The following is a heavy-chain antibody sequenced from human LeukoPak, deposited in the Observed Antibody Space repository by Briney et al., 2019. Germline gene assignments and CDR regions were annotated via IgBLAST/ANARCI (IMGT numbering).Heavy chain of an antibody. D-gene: IGHD3-22*01. Sequence: GGSLRLSCAASGFTFSDYNMRWIRQAPGKGLEWVSSISRSGSTKYYADSVKGRFTISRDNAKNSLFLQMNSLRAEDTAVYYCAKDRGEITYYYDSSGYYYGSYFDYWGQGTLVTVSS. CDR2: ISRSGSTK. V-gene: IGHV3-11*01. CDR3: AKDRGEITYYYDSSGYYYGSYFDY. J-gene: IGHJ4*02. CDR1: GFTFSDYN.